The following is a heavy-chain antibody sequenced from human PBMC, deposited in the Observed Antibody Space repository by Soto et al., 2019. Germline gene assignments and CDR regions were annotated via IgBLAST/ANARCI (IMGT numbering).Heavy chain of an antibody. Sequence: SETLSLACSVSGGSLSRGYYYWSWIRQPPGKGLAGTGNIYYSGNTYSTPSLKSPLIISLYTSKNHFSLQVGSVTAADTAVYYGASSSLYGMDVWGQGTTVTV. V-gene: IGHV4-30-4*01. CDR2: IYYSGNT. CDR1: GGSLSRGYYY. CDR3: ASSSLYGMDV. J-gene: IGHJ6*02.